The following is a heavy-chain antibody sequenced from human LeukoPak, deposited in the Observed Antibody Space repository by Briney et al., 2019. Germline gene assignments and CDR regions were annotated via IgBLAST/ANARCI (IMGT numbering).Heavy chain of an antibody. D-gene: IGHD2-2*01. J-gene: IGHJ5*02. Sequence: SETLSLTCTVSGGSISSSSYYWGWIRQPPGKGLEWIESIYYSGSTYDNPSLKSRFTISVNTSKNQFSLKLSSVTAADTAVYYCARLKLGGYCSSTSCSNWFDPWGQGTLVTVSS. CDR1: GGSISSSSYY. V-gene: IGHV4-39*07. CDR3: ARLKLGGYCSSTSCSNWFDP. CDR2: IYYSGST.